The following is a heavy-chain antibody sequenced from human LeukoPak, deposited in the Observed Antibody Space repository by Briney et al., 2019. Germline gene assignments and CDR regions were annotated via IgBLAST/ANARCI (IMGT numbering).Heavy chain of an antibody. Sequence: GGSLRLSCAASGFTFSDYYMSWIRQAPGEGLEWVSYISSSGSTIYYADSVKGRFTISRDNAKNSLYLQMNSLRAEDTAVYYCARDYGDYDTYYYGRDVWGQGTTVTVSS. CDR2: ISSSGSTI. V-gene: IGHV3-11*01. CDR1: GFTFSDYY. J-gene: IGHJ6*02. D-gene: IGHD4-17*01. CDR3: ARDYGDYDTYYYGRDV.